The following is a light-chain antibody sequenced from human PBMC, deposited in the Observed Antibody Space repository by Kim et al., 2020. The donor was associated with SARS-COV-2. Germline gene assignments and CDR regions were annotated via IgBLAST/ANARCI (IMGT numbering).Light chain of an antibody. Sequence: SYELTQQPSVSVAPGKTARITCGGNNIGSKSVHWYQQKPGQAPVLVIYYDSDRPSGIPERFSGSNSGNTATLTISRVEAGDEADYYCQVWDSSSDHVVFGGGTKLTVL. J-gene: IGLJ2*01. CDR1: NIGSKS. CDR3: QVWDSSSDHVV. V-gene: IGLV3-21*04. CDR2: YDS.